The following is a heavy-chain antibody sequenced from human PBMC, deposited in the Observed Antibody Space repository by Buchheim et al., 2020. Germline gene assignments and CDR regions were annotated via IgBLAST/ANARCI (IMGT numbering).Heavy chain of an antibody. J-gene: IGHJ4*02. CDR2: INQDGSEK. CDR3: VGSPYNSAVFDY. CDR1: GFTFSRCW. V-gene: IGHV3-7*01. D-gene: IGHD6-19*01. Sequence: EVQLVETGGGLVQPGESLRLSCAASGFTFSRCWMYWVRQAPGKGLEWVANINQDGSEKHYVDSVKGRFTISRDNAKNSQDLQMNSLRADDTAVYYCVGSPYNSAVFDYWGQGAL.